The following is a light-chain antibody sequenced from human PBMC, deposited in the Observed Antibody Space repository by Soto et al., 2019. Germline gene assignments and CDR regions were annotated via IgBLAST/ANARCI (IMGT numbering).Light chain of an antibody. CDR2: ETS. CDR1: QSVRDSH. V-gene: IGKV3-20*01. Sequence: EIVLTQSPGTLSLSPGERATLSCRASQSVRDSHLAWYQQKPGQAPSLLIYETSSRATGIPDRFRGSGSGTEFALTITRVEPEDVAMYFCQQYGSSTGTFGQGTKVEI. J-gene: IGKJ1*01. CDR3: QQYGSSTGT.